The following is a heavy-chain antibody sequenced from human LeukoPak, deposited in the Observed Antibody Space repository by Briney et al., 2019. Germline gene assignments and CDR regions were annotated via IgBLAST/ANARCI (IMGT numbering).Heavy chain of an antibody. V-gene: IGHV3-74*01. CDR3: ARGPDGY. CDR1: GFTFSNYW. J-gene: IGHJ4*02. CDR2: IDGDGSGT. Sequence: GGSLRLSCAASGFTFSNYWMHWVRQAPGKGLVWVSRIDGDGSGTSYADSVKGRFTISRDNAKNSLYLQMNSLGAEDTAVYYCARGPDGYWGQGTLVTVSS.